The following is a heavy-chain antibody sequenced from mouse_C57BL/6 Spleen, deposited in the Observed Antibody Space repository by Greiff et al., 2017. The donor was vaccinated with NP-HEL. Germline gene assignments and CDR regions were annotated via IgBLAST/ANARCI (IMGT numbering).Heavy chain of an antibody. CDR3: ASKTVYAMDY. V-gene: IGHV5-17*01. CDR1: GFTFSDYG. Sequence: EVQRVESGGGLVKPGGSLKLSCAASGFTFSDYGMHWVRQAPEKGLEWVAYISSGSSTIYYADTVKGRFTISRDNAKNTLFLQMTSLRSEDTAMYYCASKTVYAMDYWGQGTSVTVSS. CDR2: ISSGSSTI. J-gene: IGHJ4*01.